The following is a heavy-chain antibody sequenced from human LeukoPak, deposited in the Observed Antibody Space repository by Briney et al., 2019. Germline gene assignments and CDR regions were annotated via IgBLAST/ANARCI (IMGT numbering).Heavy chain of an antibody. CDR1: GFTLSSYT. Sequence: GGSLRLSCAASGFTLSSYTMNWVRQAPGKGLEWVGRIKSKTDGGTKDYAAPVKGRFTISRDDSKNTPYLQMNSLKTEDTAVYYCTTGITMVRGVIHLIDYWGQGTLVTVSS. CDR2: IKSKTDGGTK. CDR3: TTGITMVRGVIHLIDY. D-gene: IGHD3-10*01. J-gene: IGHJ4*02. V-gene: IGHV3-15*01.